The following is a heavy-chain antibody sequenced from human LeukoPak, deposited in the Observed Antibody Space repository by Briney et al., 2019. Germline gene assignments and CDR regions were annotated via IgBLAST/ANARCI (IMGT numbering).Heavy chain of an antibody. CDR2: LSGSDPGT. V-gene: IGHV3-23*01. CDR3: AQASLGHCSGVFCYHFVY. J-gene: IGHJ4*02. Sequence: GGSLRLSCAASGFTFSSFAMSWVRQTPGKGLEWVAALSGSDPGTYYPASVRGRFIISRDNSKNTLYLQMSSLRAEDTAIYYCAQASLGHCSGVFCYHFVYWGQGTLVSVSS. CDR1: GFTFSSFA. D-gene: IGHD2-15*01.